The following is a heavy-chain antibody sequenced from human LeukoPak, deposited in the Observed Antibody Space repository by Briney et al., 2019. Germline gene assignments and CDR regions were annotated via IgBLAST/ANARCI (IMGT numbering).Heavy chain of an antibody. CDR1: GYTFTSYD. CDR3: ARDSDSSGYGN. D-gene: IGHD3-22*01. CDR2: MNPNSGNT. J-gene: IGHJ4*02. V-gene: IGHV1-8*01. Sequence: ASVKVSCKASGYTFTSYDINWVRQATGRGLEWMGWMNPNSGNTGYAQKFQGRVTMTRNTSISTAYMELSRLRSDDTAVYYCARDSDSSGYGNWGQGTLVTVSS.